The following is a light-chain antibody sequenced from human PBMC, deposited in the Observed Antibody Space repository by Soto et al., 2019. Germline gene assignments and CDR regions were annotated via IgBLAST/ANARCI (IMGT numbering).Light chain of an antibody. J-gene: IGKJ2*01. Sequence: EVVMTQSPVTLSVSPGERATLSCRASQSVSRYLAWYQQKPGQAPRLLIYGASTRATGIPDRFRGSGSGTDFTLTISSLQSEDFAVYYCQQYNNWLYTFGQGTKLEIK. CDR1: QSVSRY. V-gene: IGKV3-15*01. CDR3: QQYNNWLYT. CDR2: GAS.